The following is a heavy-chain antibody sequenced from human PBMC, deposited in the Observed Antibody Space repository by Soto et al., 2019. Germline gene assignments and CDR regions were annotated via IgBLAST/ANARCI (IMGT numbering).Heavy chain of an antibody. J-gene: IGHJ3*01. CDR3: GRVWGGGVHLRGLDL. V-gene: IGHV3-33*01. Sequence: QVQLVESGGGVVQPGTSLRLSCAASGFTFRQYGMHWVRQAPGKGLDWVAVIFYDGFNEYYADSLRGRFTFSRDNSGNMVYLPMTSLRAEDTAVYYCGRVWGGGVHLRGLDLWGQGTAVVVSS. CDR2: IFYDGFNE. CDR1: GFTFRQYG. D-gene: IGHD1-1*01.